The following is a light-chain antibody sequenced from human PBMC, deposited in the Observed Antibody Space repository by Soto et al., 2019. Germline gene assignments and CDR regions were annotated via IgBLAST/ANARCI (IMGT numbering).Light chain of an antibody. CDR3: CSFAVGAALV. CDR1: SSNVGTYDL. J-gene: IGLJ2*01. CDR2: EGT. Sequence: QSALTQPASVSASPGLSITISCTGTSSNVGTYDLVSWYQHHPDKAPKLIIYEGTKRPSGISSRFSGSKSGNTASLTISGLQAEDDADYYCCSFAVGAALVFGGGTKVTVL. V-gene: IGLV2-23*01.